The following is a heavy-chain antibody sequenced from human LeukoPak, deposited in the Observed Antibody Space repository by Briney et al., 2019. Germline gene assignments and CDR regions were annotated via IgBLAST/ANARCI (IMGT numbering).Heavy chain of an antibody. V-gene: IGHV3-7*04. CDR2: IKQDGSTK. Sequence: GGSLRLSCAASGFNLGAFWMSWVRQAPGKGLEWVANIKQDGSTKFYVDSVKGRFTISRDNDKNTLYLEMSSLRAEDTAVYYCARGPSGWGSLDYWGQGTLVTVSS. CDR3: ARGPSGWGSLDY. CDR1: GFNLGAFW. J-gene: IGHJ4*02. D-gene: IGHD7-27*01.